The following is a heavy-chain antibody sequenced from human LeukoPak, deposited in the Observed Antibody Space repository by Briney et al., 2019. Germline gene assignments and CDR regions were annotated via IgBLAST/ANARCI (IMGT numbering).Heavy chain of an antibody. Sequence: ASVTVSCKASGYTFTSYYMHWVRQAPGQGLEWMGIINPSGGSTSYAQKFQGRVTMTRDTSTSTVYMELSSLRSEDTAVYYCASRGWLQGTHGGYYFDYWGQGTLVTVSP. CDR1: GYTFTSYY. V-gene: IGHV1-46*01. J-gene: IGHJ4*02. D-gene: IGHD5-24*01. CDR3: ASRGWLQGTHGGYYFDY. CDR2: INPSGGST.